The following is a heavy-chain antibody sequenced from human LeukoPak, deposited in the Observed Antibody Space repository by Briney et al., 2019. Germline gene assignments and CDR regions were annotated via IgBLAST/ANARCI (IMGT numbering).Heavy chain of an antibody. CDR3: ARDKVYSTSYLLFDY. CDR1: GYTFTGYY. V-gene: IGHV1-2*02. J-gene: IGHJ4*02. Sequence: ASVKVSCTASGYTFTGYYMHWVRQAPGQGLEWMGWINPNSGGTNYAQKFQGRVTMTRDTSISTAYMELSRLRSDDTAVYYCARDKVYSTSYLLFDYWGQGTLVTVSS. CDR2: INPNSGGT. D-gene: IGHD6-6*01.